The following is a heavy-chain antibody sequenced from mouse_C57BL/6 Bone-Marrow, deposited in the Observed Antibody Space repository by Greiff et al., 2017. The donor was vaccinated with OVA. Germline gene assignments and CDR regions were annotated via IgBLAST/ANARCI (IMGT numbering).Heavy chain of an antibody. V-gene: IGHV1-5*01. CDR2: IYPGHSDT. J-gene: IGHJ2*01. CDR3: TRIRQLRSYYFDY. CDR1: GYTFTSYW. D-gene: IGHD3-2*02. Sequence: VQLQQSGTVLARPGASVKMSCKTSGYTFTSYWMHWVKQRTGQGLAWIGAIYPGHSDTSYNQKFKGKAKLTAVTSASTAYMELSSLTNEDYAVYYCTRIRQLRSYYFDYWGQGTTLTVSS.